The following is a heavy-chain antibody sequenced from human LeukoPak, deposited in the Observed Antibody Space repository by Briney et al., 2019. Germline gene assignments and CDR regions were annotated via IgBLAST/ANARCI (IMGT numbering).Heavy chain of an antibody. CDR2: TYYRSRWYT. Sequence: SQTLSLTCAISGDSVSRNNLAWNWIRQSPSRGLEWLGRTYYRSRWYTEYALSVQSRITIIPDTSKNQFSLQMNSMTPEDTAVYYCARGRDVAVVPAADFDYWGQGTLVTVSS. D-gene: IGHD2-2*01. CDR3: ARGRDVAVVPAADFDY. V-gene: IGHV6-1*01. J-gene: IGHJ4*02. CDR1: GDSVSRNNLA.